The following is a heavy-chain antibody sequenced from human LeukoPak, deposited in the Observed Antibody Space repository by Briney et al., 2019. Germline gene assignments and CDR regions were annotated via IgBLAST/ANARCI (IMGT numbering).Heavy chain of an antibody. CDR2: MNIDGSEK. V-gene: IGHV3-7*01. CDR3: ARDPVEWELLLDY. J-gene: IGHJ4*02. Sequence: GGSLRLSCAASGFTFSSYRMGWVRQAPGERLEWVANMNIDGSEKYYADSVKGRFTISRDNARNSVYLQMNSLRVEDTAVYYCARDPVEWELLLDYWGQGTLVTVSS. CDR1: GFTFSSYR. D-gene: IGHD1-26*01.